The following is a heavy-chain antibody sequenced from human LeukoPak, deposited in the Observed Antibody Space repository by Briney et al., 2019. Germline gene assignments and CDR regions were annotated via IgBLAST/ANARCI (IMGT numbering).Heavy chain of an antibody. V-gene: IGHV4-59*01. D-gene: IGHD2-15*01. Sequence: PSGALPLTCTVSGDSLGRNFWSWIGQPPCKVMEWIGYVYYNGYTNYNPPLYSRATISIDTTKSQLSLRLSSVTAADTAVYYCARVRVGGFRNDAFDIWGQGTMVIVSS. CDR3: ARVRVGGFRNDAFDI. J-gene: IGHJ3*02. CDR1: GDSLGRNF. CDR2: VYYNGYT.